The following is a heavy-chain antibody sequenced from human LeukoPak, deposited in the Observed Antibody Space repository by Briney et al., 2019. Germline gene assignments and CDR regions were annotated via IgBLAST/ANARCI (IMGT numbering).Heavy chain of an antibody. D-gene: IGHD2-15*01. Sequence: SETLSLTCAVYGGSFSGYYWSWIRQPPGKGLEWIGEINHSGSTNYNPSLKSRVTISVDTSKSQFSLKLNSVTAAHTAVYYCARRLRFYYSYMDVWGKGDHGHHLL. CDR3: ARRLRFYYSYMDV. J-gene: IGHJ6*03. CDR2: INHSGST. CDR1: GGSFSGYY. V-gene: IGHV4-34*01.